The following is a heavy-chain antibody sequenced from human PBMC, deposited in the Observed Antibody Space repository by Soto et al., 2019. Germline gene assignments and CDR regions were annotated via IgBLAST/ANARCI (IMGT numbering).Heavy chain of an antibody. J-gene: IGHJ5*02. CDR1: GFSLSTSGVG. V-gene: IGHV2-5*01. D-gene: IGHD2-15*01. CDR3: AHRLGYCSGGSCYVHWFDP. Sequence: SGPTLVKPTQTLTLTCTFSGFSLSTSGVGVGWIRQPPGKALEWLALIYWNDDKRYSPSLKSRLTITKDTSKNQVVLTMTNMDPVDTATYSCAHRLGYCSGGSCYVHWFDPWGQGTLVTVSS. CDR2: IYWNDDK.